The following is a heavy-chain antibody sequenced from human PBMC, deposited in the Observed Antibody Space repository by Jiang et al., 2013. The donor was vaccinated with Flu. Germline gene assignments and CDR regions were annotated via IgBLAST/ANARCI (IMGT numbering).Heavy chain of an antibody. J-gene: IGHJ6*03. Sequence: VQLLESGGGLVQPGGSLRLSCAASGFTFSTYVITWVRQAPGKGLEWVSSISGSGGSTYYGDSVKGRFTISRDNSKNTLYLQMNSLRAEDTAVYYCAKLPRWFGDGYMDVWGKGTTVTVSS. CDR1: GFTFSTYV. CDR3: AKLPRWFGDGYMDV. D-gene: IGHD3-10*01. V-gene: IGHV3-23*01. CDR2: ISGSGGST.